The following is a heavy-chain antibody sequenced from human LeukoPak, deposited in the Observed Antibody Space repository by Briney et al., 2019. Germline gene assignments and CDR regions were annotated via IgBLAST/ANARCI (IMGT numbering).Heavy chain of an antibody. Sequence: SETLSLTCTVSGGSISSYYWSWIRQPPGKGLEWIGYIYYSGSTNYNPSLKSRVTISVDTSKNQFSLKLSSVTAADTAVYYCAREELSYVDYWGQGTLVTVSS. CDR1: GGSISSYY. J-gene: IGHJ4*02. CDR3: AREELSYVDY. V-gene: IGHV4-59*01. CDR2: IYYSGST. D-gene: IGHD3-16*02.